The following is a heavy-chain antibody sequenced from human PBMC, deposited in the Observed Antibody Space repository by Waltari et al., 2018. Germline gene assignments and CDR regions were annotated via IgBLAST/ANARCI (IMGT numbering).Heavy chain of an antibody. J-gene: IGHJ3*02. Sequence: QVQLQESGPGLVKPSQTLSLTCTVSGGSISSGGYYWSWIRQHPGKGLEWIGYIYYSGSTYYNPSRKSRVTISVDTSKNQFSLKLSSVTAADTAVYYCARGGVTMIVVVREGAFDIWGQGTMVTVSS. CDR3: ARGGVTMIVVVREGAFDI. D-gene: IGHD3-22*01. CDR1: GGSISSGGYY. V-gene: IGHV4-31*03. CDR2: IYYSGST.